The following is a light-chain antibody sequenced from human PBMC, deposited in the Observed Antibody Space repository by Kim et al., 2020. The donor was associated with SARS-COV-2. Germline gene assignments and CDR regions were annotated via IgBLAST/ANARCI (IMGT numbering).Light chain of an antibody. J-gene: IGLJ1*01. Sequence: QSALTQPPSASGSPGQSVTISCTGTSSDGGGYNYVSWYQQDPGKAPKLMIYEVSKRPSGVPDRFSGSKSGSTASLTVSGLQAEDEAEYYRSSYAGSNNYVFGTGTKVTVL. CDR1: SSDGGGYNY. CDR2: EVS. CDR3: SSYAGSNNYV. V-gene: IGLV2-8*01.